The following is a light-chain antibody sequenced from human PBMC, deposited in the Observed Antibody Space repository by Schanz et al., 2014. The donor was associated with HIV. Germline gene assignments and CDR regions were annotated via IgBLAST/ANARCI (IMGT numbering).Light chain of an antibody. Sequence: QSALTQTASASGSPGQSVTISCTGTSSDVGGHNYVSWYQHHPGKAPKLMIYDVSDRPSGVSNRFSGSKSGNTASLTISGLQAEDEAQYYCCSYADRSIVLFGGGTKLTVL. CDR2: DVS. V-gene: IGLV2-14*03. CDR3: CSYADRSIVL. J-gene: IGLJ2*01. CDR1: SSDVGGHNY.